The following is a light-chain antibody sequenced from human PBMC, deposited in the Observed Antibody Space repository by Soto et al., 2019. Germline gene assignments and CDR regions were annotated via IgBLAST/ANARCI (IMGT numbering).Light chain of an antibody. Sequence: IVLTQSPGTLSLSPGERFTLSCRASQSVSSSYLAWYQQKPGQAPRLLFYGASSRATGIPDRFSGSGSGTDFILTISRLEPDDFAVYYCQQYGRSPWTFGQGTKVHI. CDR3: QQYGRSPWT. J-gene: IGKJ1*01. CDR1: QSVSSSY. V-gene: IGKV3-20*01. CDR2: GAS.